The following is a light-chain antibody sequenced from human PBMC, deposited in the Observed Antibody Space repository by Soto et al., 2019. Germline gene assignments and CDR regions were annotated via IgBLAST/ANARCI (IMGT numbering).Light chain of an antibody. CDR3: QQFGSSPGFT. J-gene: IGKJ3*01. CDR1: QSINSRY. V-gene: IGKV3-20*01. CDR2: GAS. Sequence: EIVLTQSPGTLSLSPGERATLSCRASQSINSRYLAWYQQKPGQAPRLLIYGASSRATGIPDWFSGSGSGTDFTLTISRLEPEDLAVYYCQQFGSSPGFTFGPGTKVDIK.